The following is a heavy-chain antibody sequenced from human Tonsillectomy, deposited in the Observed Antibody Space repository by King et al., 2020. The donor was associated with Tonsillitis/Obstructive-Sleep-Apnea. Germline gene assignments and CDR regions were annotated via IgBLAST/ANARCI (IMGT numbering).Heavy chain of an antibody. CDR1: GFTFSTYG. CDR3: AKDPSRYYMDV. Sequence: VQLVESGGGLVQPGGSLRLSCAASGFTFSTYGMSWVRQAPGKGLEWVSSITGSGGSTDYADSVKGRFTVSRDNFKNTLYLQMNSLRAEDTAVYSCAKDPSRYYMDVWGKGTTVTVSS. D-gene: IGHD3-16*01. V-gene: IGHV3-23*04. CDR2: ITGSGGST. J-gene: IGHJ6*03.